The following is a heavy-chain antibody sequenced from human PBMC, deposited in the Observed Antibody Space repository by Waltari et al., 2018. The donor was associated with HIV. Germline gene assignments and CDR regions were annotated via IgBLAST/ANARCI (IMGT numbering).Heavy chain of an antibody. J-gene: IGHJ6*02. V-gene: IGHV3-21*01. CDR2: ISSSSSYI. CDR3: ASPKGGYSGYDRGYGMDV. Sequence: EVQLVESGGGLVKPGGSLRLSCAASGFTFSSYSMNWVRQAPGKGLEWVSSISSSSSYIYYADSVKGRFTSSRDNAKNSLYLQMNSLRAEDTAVYYCASPKGGYSGYDRGYGMDVWGQGTTVTVSS. D-gene: IGHD5-12*01. CDR1: GFTFSSYS.